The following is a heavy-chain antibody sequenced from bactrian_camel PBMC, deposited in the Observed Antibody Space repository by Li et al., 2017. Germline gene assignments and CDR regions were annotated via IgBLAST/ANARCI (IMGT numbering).Heavy chain of an antibody. D-gene: IGHD6*01. J-gene: IGHJ6*01. CDR2: INTEG. CDR1: DDVSKYY. CDR3: AAVRYGGTWYPLCRARSADFGY. V-gene: IGHV3S53*01. Sequence: QVQLVESGGGSVQAGGSLRLACAASDDVSKYYMAWFREVPGKMREGVATINTEGKTRVQEPHRFTISRDNAKATLYLQMNSLKPEDTAMYYCAAVRYGGTWYPLCRARSADFGYWGQGTQVTVS.